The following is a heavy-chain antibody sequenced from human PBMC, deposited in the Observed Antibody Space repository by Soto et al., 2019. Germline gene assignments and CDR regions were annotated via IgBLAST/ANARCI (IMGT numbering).Heavy chain of an antibody. Sequence: ASVKVSCKASGYTFTSYAMHWVRQAPGQRLEWMGWINAGNGNTKYSQKFQGRVTITRDTSASTAYMELSSLSFEDTAVYFFARSYVLRYFDWLPNDAFDIWGQGTMVTVSS. CDR1: GYTFTSYA. D-gene: IGHD3-9*01. CDR2: INAGNGNT. V-gene: IGHV1-3*01. J-gene: IGHJ3*02. CDR3: ARSYVLRYFDWLPNDAFDI.